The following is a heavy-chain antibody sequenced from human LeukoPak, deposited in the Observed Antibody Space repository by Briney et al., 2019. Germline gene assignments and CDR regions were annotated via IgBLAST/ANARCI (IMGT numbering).Heavy chain of an antibody. J-gene: IGHJ4*02. Sequence: GGSLRLSCAASGFTFSSYGMHWVRQAPGKGLEWVSYISSTSSTIYFADSVKGRFTISRDNAKDSLYLQMNSLRPEDTAVYYCAKTSGDYIGYFDSWGQGTLVTVSS. D-gene: IGHD4-17*01. CDR1: GFTFSSYG. CDR3: AKTSGDYIGYFDS. V-gene: IGHV3-48*01. CDR2: ISSTSSTI.